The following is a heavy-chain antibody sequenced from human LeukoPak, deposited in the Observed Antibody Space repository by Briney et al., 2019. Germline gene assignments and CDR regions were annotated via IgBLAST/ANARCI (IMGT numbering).Heavy chain of an antibody. Sequence: PGGSLRLSCAASGFTFSSYAMSWVRQAPGKGLEWVSAISGSGGSTYYADSVKGRFTISRDNSKNTLYLQMNSLRAEDTAVYYCPNEFDYGVYFDYWGQGTLVTVSS. CDR1: GFTFSSYA. J-gene: IGHJ4*02. D-gene: IGHD4-17*01. V-gene: IGHV3-23*01. CDR3: PNEFDYGVYFDY. CDR2: ISGSGGST.